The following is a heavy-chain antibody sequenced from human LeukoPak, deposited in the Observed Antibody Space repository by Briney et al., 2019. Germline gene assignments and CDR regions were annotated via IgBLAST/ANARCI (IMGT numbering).Heavy chain of an antibody. J-gene: IGHJ4*02. CDR3: AGNYEGQGVVAAH. CDR1: GYTFTSYG. V-gene: IGHV1-18*01. D-gene: IGHD3-16*01. Sequence: ASVKVSCKASGYTFTSYGISWVRQAPGQGLEWLGWVSVYNGNTNNVQTLQGRLTMTTDVSTSTAYMGLRSLRSDDTAVYYCAGNYEGQGVVAAHWGQGTLVTVSS. CDR2: VSVYNGNT.